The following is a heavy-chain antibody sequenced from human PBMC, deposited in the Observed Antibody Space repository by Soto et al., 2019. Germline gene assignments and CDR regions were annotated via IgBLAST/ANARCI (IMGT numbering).Heavy chain of an antibody. CDR2: IYYSGST. CDR1: GGSISSGGYY. D-gene: IGHD5-12*01. J-gene: IGHJ3*02. Sequence: SETLSLTCTVSGGSISSGGYYWSWIRQHPGKGLEWIGYIYYSGSTYYNPSLKSRVTISVDTSKNQFSLKLSSVTAADTAVYYCARGIYSGYDDDAFDIWGQGTMVTVSS. V-gene: IGHV4-31*03. CDR3: ARGIYSGYDDDAFDI.